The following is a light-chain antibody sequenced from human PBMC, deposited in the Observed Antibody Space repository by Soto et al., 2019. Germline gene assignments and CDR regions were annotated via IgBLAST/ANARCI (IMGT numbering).Light chain of an antibody. CDR1: QTISTY. CDR2: AAS. V-gene: IGKV1-39*01. J-gene: IGKJ2*01. Sequence: DIQMTQSPSSLSASVADRVTITCRAGQTISTYLNWYQQKPGKAPKLLIYAASSLESGVTSRFIGSGSGTDFSLTISSMQPESFATYYCQQSHSIPYTFIQGTKLVTK. CDR3: QQSHSIPYT.